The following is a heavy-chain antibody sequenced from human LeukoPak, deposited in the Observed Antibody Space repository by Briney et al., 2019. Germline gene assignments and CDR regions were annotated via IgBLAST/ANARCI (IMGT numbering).Heavy chain of an antibody. CDR1: GFTXSSYW. CDR2: INSDGSST. Sequence: SGFTXSSYWMHWVRQAPGKGLVWVSRINSDGSSTIYADSVKGRFTISRDNAKNTLYLQMNSLRAEDTAVYYXATXRGSGSYLAXVYWGQGTLVTVSS. V-gene: IGHV3-74*01. D-gene: IGHD1-26*01. J-gene: IGHJ4*02. CDR3: ATXRGSGSYLAXVY.